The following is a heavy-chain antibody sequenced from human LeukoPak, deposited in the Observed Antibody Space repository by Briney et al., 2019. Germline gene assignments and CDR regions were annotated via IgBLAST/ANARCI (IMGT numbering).Heavy chain of an antibody. CDR2: ISSSGYSI. V-gene: IGHV3-21*01. CDR1: GCTFSNFN. CDR3: ARENTGYSSGWRDKYYFDY. J-gene: IGHJ4*02. D-gene: IGHD6-19*01. Sequence: PGGSLRLSCAASGCTFSNFNMNWVRQAPGKGLEWVSCISSSGYSIYYADSVKGRFTISRDNAKNSLYLQMNSLRAEDTAVYYCARENTGYSSGWRDKYYFDYWGQGTLVTVSS.